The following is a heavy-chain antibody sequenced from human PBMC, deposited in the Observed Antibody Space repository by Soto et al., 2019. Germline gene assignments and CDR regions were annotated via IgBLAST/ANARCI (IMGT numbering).Heavy chain of an antibody. J-gene: IGHJ6*02. CDR1: GYRFTSYW. CDR3: ARRNDFWSGYYYYYGMHV. CDR2: IYLGDSNT. V-gene: IGHV5-51*01. Sequence: GYSLKISCKGSGYRFTSYWIGWVRQMPGKGLEWMGIIYLGDSNTRYSPSFQCQVTISADKSISTAYLQWSSLKASDTAIYYCARRNDFWSGYYYYYGMHVWGQGTTVTVS. D-gene: IGHD3-3*01.